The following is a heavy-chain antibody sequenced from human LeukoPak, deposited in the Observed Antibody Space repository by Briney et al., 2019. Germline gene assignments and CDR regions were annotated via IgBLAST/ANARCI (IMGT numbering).Heavy chain of an antibody. J-gene: IGHJ4*02. CDR2: IYYSGST. D-gene: IGHD2-21*02. V-gene: IGHV4-59*01. CDR1: GGSISSYY. Sequence: SETLSLTCTVSGGSISSYYWSWIRQPPGKGLEWIGYIYYSGSTNYNPSLKSRVTISVDTSKNQFSLKLSSVTAADTAVYYCARAPYCGGDCYPFFDYWGQGTLVTVSP. CDR3: ARAPYCGGDCYPFFDY.